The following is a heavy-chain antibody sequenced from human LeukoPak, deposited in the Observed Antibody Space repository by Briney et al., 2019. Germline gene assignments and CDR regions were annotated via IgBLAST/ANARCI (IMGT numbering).Heavy chain of an antibody. Sequence: SETLSLTCAVYGGSFSGYYWSWIRQPAGKGLEWIGRIYTSGSTNYNPSLKSRVTMSVDTSKNQFSLKLSSVTAADTAVYYCARVYYSSSYDYWYFDLWGRGTLVTVSS. D-gene: IGHD6-13*01. V-gene: IGHV4-59*10. J-gene: IGHJ2*01. CDR1: GGSFSGYY. CDR2: IYTSGST. CDR3: ARVYYSSSYDYWYFDL.